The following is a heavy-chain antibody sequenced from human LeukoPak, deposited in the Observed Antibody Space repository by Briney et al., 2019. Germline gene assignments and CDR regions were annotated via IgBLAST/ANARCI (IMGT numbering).Heavy chain of an antibody. CDR3: ARGWFSLGQRQTLFDY. V-gene: IGHV4-30-4*01. CDR2: IYDSGST. CDR1: GASIRSGDYY. D-gene: IGHD3-9*01. Sequence: SQTLSLTCTVSGASIRSGDYYWSWIRQPPGKGLEWIGYIYDSGSTYYNPSLKSRITISVDTSENRFSLKLSSVTATDTAVYYCARGWFSLGQRQTLFDYWGQGTLVTVSS. J-gene: IGHJ4*02.